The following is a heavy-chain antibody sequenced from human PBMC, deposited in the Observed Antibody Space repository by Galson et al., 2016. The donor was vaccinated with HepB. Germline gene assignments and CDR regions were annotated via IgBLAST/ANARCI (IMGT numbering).Heavy chain of an antibody. D-gene: IGHD2/OR15-2a*01. CDR1: GFTFNKYG. V-gene: IGHV3-30*18. CDR2: DSVHGGRK. CDR3: AKIHEYCPPVGCSVDY. Sequence: SLRLSCAASGFTFNKYGMHWVRQAPGKGLEWVAADSVHGGRKWYADSVKDRFTISRDNPNNMLFLQMSSLRADDTAVYYCAKIHEYCPPVGCSVDYWGQGTRVSVSS. J-gene: IGHJ4*02.